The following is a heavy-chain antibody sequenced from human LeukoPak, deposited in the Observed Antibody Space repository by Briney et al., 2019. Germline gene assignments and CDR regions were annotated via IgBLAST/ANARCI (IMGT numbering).Heavy chain of an antibody. Sequence: GGSLRLSCAASGFTVSSNYMSWVRQAPGKGLEWDSVIYSGGSTYYADSVKGRFTISRDNSKNTLYLQMNSLRAEDTAVYYCARDNPNYYGSGSYSPTWYYGMDVWGQGTTVTVSS. CDR3: ARDNPNYYGSGSYSPTWYYGMDV. D-gene: IGHD3-10*01. CDR2: IYSGGST. J-gene: IGHJ6*02. CDR1: GFTVSSNY. V-gene: IGHV3-53*01.